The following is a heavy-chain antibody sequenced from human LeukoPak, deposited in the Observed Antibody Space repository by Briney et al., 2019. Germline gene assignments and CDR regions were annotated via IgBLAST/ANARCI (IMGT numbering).Heavy chain of an antibody. CDR3: ARDSGYSGYGPQYYDYYYYMDV. Sequence: SVKVSCKASGGTFSSYAISWVRQAPGQGLEWMGGIITIFGTANYALKFQGRVTITTEEPTSTAYMELSSLRSEDTAVYYCARDSGYSGYGPQYYDYYYYMDVWSKATTVTVSS. V-gene: IGHV1-69*05. J-gene: IGHJ6*03. D-gene: IGHD5-12*01. CDR1: GGTFSSYA. CDR2: IITIFGTA.